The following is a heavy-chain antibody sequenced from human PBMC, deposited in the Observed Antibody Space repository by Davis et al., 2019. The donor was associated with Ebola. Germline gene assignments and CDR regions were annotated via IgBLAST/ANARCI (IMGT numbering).Heavy chain of an antibody. CDR2: IIPVFGTT. D-gene: IGHD6-13*01. CDR3: ARTYSGSRIIMDV. CDR1: GDTFRTYT. V-gene: IGHV1-69*13. J-gene: IGHJ6*04. Sequence: SVTVSCKASGDTFRTYTVAWVRQAPGQGLEWMGGIIPVFGTTDYAPRFQGRVTFTADESTSTAYMELTSLRSDDTAVYYCARTYSGSRIIMDVWGKGTTVTVSS.